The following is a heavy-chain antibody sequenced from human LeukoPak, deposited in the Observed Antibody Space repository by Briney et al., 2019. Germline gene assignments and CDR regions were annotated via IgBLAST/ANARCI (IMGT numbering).Heavy chain of an antibody. CDR3: TTYRGYSGYDPEGGLYYYYYMDV. CDR2: INSKTDGGTT. D-gene: IGHD5-12*01. V-gene: IGHV3-15*01. CDR1: GFTFSNAW. J-gene: IGHJ6*03. Sequence: GGSLRLSCAASGFTFSNAWMSWVRQAPGKGLEWVGRINSKTDGGTTDYAAPVKGRFTISRDDSKNTLYLQMNSLKTEDTAVYYCTTYRGYSGYDPEGGLYYYYYMDVWGKGTTVTVSS.